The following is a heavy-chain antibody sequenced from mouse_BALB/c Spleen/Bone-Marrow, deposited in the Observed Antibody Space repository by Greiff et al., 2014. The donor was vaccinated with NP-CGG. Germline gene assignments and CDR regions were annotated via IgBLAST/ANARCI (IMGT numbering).Heavy chain of an antibody. Sequence: VQLKESGPELVKPGASMKISCKASGYSFTGYTMNWVKQSHGKNLEWIGLINPYNGGTSYNQKFKGKATLTVDKSSSTAYMELLSLTSEDSAVYYCARGSTVVAPYFDYWGQGTTLTVSS. CDR2: INPYNGGT. D-gene: IGHD1-1*01. CDR3: ARGSTVVAPYFDY. CDR1: GYSFTGYT. J-gene: IGHJ2*01. V-gene: IGHV1-18*01.